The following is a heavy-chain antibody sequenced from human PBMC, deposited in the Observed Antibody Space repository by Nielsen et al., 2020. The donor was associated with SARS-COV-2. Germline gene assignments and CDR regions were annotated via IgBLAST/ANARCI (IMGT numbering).Heavy chain of an antibody. CDR2: INRDGSRT. CDR3: VRVRDDGYYYDTGPFDY. Sequence: GGSLRLSCAASGFTFSDYWMKWVRQAPGKGLAWVANINRDGSRTTYADSVQGRFTISRYNAENTLYLQMNSLRAADTAVYYCVRVRDDGYYYDTGPFDYWGQGTLVTVSS. CDR1: GFTFSDYW. J-gene: IGHJ4*02. V-gene: IGHV3-74*01. D-gene: IGHD3-22*01.